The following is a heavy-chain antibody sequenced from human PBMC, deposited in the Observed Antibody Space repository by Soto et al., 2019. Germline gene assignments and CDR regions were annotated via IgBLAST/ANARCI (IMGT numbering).Heavy chain of an antibody. V-gene: IGHV1-2*04. CDR1: GYTFTGYY. J-gene: IGHJ6*02. D-gene: IGHD5-18*01. CDR3: SREREDSDGFIGGMEF. Sequence: QVQLVQSGAEVKKPGASVKVSCKGSGYTFTGYYMHWVRQAPGQGLEWMGWINPNSGVTNYAQKFQGWVTMTRDTCISTAYMELSRLRSDDTAVYYCSREREDSDGFIGGMEFWGQGTTVTVSS. CDR2: INPNSGVT.